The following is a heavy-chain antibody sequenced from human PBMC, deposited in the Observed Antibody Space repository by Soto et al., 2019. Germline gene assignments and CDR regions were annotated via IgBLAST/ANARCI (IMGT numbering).Heavy chain of an antibody. CDR1: GYSISSGYY. CDR3: ARGKLEATDY. J-gene: IGHJ4*02. CDR2: IYHSGST. V-gene: IGHV4-38-2*01. Sequence: TLSLTCAFSGYSISSGYYWGWIRQPPGKGLEWIGSIYHSGSTYYNPSLKSRVTISVDTSKNQFSLKLSSVTAADTAVYYCARGKLEATDYWGQGTLVTVSS. D-gene: IGHD1-1*01.